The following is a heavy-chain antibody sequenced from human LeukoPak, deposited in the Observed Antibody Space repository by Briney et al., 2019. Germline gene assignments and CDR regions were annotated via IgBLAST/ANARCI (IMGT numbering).Heavy chain of an antibody. CDR2: IKQDGSEK. J-gene: IGHJ4*02. Sequence: GGSLRLSCAASGFTLSNYWMSWVRQAPGKGLEWVANIKQDGSEKHYVDSVKGRFTISRDNAENSLYLQMNSLRVEDTAVYYCATGPRSCGRSTCYEDYWGQGTLVSVSS. CDR1: GFTLSNYW. CDR3: ATGPRSCGRSTCYEDY. V-gene: IGHV3-7*03. D-gene: IGHD2-15*01.